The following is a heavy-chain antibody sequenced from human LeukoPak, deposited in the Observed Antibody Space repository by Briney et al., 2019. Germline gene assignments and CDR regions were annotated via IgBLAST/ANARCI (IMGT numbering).Heavy chain of an antibody. CDR3: AGASYYYDSSGYYPIGDRYFDL. CDR1: GFTFSSYS. V-gene: IGHV3-21*01. CDR2: ISSSSSYI. Sequence: GGSLRLSCAASGFTFSSYSMNWVRQAPGKGLEWVSSISSSSSYIYYADSVKGRFTISRDNAKNSLYLQMNSLRAEDTAVYYCAGASYYYDSSGYYPIGDRYFDLWGRGTLVTVSS. J-gene: IGHJ2*01. D-gene: IGHD3-22*01.